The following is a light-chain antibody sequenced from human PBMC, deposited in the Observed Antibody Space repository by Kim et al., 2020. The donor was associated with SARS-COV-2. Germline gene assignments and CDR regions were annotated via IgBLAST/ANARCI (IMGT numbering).Light chain of an antibody. V-gene: IGKV3-15*01. CDR2: GAS. Sequence: EIVMTQSPATVSVSTGERATLSCRASQSVSSKLDWYQQKTGQAPRLPIYGASTRATGIPARLSGSGSGTEFTLTISSLQSEDFAVYYCQQYNNWPPYTFGQGTKLAI. J-gene: IGKJ2*01. CDR3: QQYNNWPPYT. CDR1: QSVSSK.